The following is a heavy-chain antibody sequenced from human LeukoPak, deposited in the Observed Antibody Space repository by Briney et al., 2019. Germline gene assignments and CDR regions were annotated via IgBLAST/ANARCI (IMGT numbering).Heavy chain of an antibody. Sequence: SVKVSCKASGGTYSSYAISWVRQAPGQGLEWMGRIIPIFGTANYAQKFQGRVTITTDESTSTAYMELSSLRSEDTAVYYCASGPVLRDDYWGQGTLVTVSS. J-gene: IGHJ4*02. D-gene: IGHD3-10*01. CDR1: GGTYSSYA. CDR3: ASGPVLRDDY. CDR2: IIPIFGTA. V-gene: IGHV1-69*05.